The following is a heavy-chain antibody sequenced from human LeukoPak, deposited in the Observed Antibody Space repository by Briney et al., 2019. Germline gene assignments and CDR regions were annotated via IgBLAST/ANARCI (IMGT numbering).Heavy chain of an antibody. CDR3: ARGTSPDYYDSSGYPPANWFDP. Sequence: PGGSVTLFCAASRCTFSSYPMHWVAQAPGKGLEWVAVISYDGSNKYYADSVTGRFTISRDNSTSTLSLQMNSLRAEDTAVYYCARGTSPDYYDSSGYPPANWFDPWGQGNLVTASS. CDR1: RCTFSSYP. J-gene: IGHJ5*02. V-gene: IGHV3-30-3*01. CDR2: ISYDGSNK. D-gene: IGHD3-22*01.